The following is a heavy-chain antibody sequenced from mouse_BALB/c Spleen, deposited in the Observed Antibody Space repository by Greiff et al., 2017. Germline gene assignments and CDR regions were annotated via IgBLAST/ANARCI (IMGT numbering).Heavy chain of an antibody. D-gene: IGHD3-3*01. Sequence: VQLQQSGAELVRPGTSVKVSCKASGYAFTNYLIEWVKQRPGQGLEWIGVINPGSGGTNYNEKFKGKATLTADKSSSTAYMQLSSLTSDDSAVYFCARCWGRKNYFDYWGQGTTLTVSS. J-gene: IGHJ2*01. CDR2: INPGSGGT. CDR1: GYAFTNYL. CDR3: ARCWGRKNYFDY. V-gene: IGHV1-54*01.